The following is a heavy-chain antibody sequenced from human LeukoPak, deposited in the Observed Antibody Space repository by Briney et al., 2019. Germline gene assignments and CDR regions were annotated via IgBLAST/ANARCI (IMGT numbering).Heavy chain of an antibody. V-gene: IGHV4-59*01. Sequence: SETLSFTCTVSGGSISSYYWSCIRQPPGKGLEWIGYIYYSGSTNYNPSLKSRVTISVDTSKNQFSLKLSSVTAADTAVYYCARGYSGYDFDYWGQGTLVTVSS. CDR2: IYYSGST. J-gene: IGHJ4*02. D-gene: IGHD5-12*01. CDR1: GGSISSYY. CDR3: ARGYSGYDFDY.